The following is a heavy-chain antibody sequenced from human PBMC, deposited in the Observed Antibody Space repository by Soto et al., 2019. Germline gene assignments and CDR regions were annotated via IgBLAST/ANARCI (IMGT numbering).Heavy chain of an antibody. V-gene: IGHV1-69*01. J-gene: IGHJ4*02. CDR2: IIPIFGTA. CDR3: ARDRRAVAGSYYFDY. CDR1: GGNFSSYA. Sequence: QVQLVQSGAEVKKPGSSVKVSCKASGGNFSSYAISWVRQAPGQGLEWMGGIIPIFGTANYAQKFQGRVTITADESTSTAYMELSSLRSEDTAVYYCARDRRAVAGSYYFDYWGQGTLVTVSS. D-gene: IGHD6-19*01.